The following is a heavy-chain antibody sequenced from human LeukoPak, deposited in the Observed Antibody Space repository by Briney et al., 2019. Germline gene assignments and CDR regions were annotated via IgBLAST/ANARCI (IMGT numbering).Heavy chain of an antibody. D-gene: IGHD2-15*01. V-gene: IGHV1-2*06. CDR3: ARLGYCSGGSCDGFDY. Sequence: GASVNVSCKASGYNFTGYYMHWLRQAPGPGHEWMGRINPNSGGTNYAQKFQGRVTMNRETSISTADMELSRLRSDDTAVYYCARLGYCSGGSCDGFDYWGQGTLVTVSS. CDR1: GYNFTGYY. J-gene: IGHJ4*02. CDR2: INPNSGGT.